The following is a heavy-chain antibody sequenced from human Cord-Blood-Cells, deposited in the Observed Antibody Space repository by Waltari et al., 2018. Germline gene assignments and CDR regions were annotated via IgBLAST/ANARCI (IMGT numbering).Heavy chain of an antibody. D-gene: IGHD3-10*01. Sequence: QLQLQESGPGLVKPSETLSLTCTVSGGSISSSSYYWGWIRQPPGKGLEWIGSIYYSGSTHYNPSLKSRVTISVDTSKNQFSLKLSSVTAADTAVYYCARQGGYYGSGSYYDYWGQGTLVTVSS. V-gene: IGHV4-39*01. J-gene: IGHJ4*02. CDR1: GGSISSSSYY. CDR2: IYYSGST. CDR3: ARQGGYYGSGSYYDY.